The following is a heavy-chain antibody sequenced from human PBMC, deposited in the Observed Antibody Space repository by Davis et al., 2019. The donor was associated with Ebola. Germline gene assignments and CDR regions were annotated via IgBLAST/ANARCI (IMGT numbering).Heavy chain of an antibody. CDR1: GFTVSSNY. V-gene: IGHV3-66*01. J-gene: IGHJ4*02. CDR2: IYSGGST. D-gene: IGHD1-7*01. Sequence: GGSLRLSCAASGFTVSSNYMSWVRHAPGKGLEWGSVIYSGGSTYSADSVKGRFTISRDNSKNTLYLQMNSLRAEDTAVYYCAKDPSWNYAGRFLYWGQGTLVTVSS. CDR3: AKDPSWNYAGRFLY.